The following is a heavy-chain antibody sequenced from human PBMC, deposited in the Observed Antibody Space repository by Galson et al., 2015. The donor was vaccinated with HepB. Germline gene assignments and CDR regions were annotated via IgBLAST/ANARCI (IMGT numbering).Heavy chain of an antibody. Sequence: SLRLSCAASGFTFSSYSMHWVRQAPGKGLEWVAVISYGGSNIYNADSVKGRFTISRDNSKNTLYLQMNSLRAEDTAVYYCARAPSSSTSPDAFDIWGQGTMVTVSS. CDR2: ISYGGSNI. V-gene: IGHV3-30-3*01. J-gene: IGHJ3*02. CDR1: GFTFSSYS. D-gene: IGHD2-2*01. CDR3: ARAPSSSTSPDAFDI.